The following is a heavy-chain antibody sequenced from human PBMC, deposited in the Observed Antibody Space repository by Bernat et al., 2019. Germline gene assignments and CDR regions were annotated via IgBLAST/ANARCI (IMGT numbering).Heavy chain of an antibody. D-gene: IGHD2-21*02. V-gene: IGHV3-23*01. J-gene: IGHJ4*02. Sequence: EVQLLESGGGLVQPGGSLRLSCAASGFTFSNYAMSWVRQAPGKGLEWVSTISGSGDSTYYAEPVKGRLTISRDNSKNTLFLQMNSLRAEDTALYYCAKDRRVVTGVGRQNFDHWGQGSLVTVSS. CDR3: AKDRRVVTGVGRQNFDH. CDR1: GFTFSNYA. CDR2: ISGSGDST.